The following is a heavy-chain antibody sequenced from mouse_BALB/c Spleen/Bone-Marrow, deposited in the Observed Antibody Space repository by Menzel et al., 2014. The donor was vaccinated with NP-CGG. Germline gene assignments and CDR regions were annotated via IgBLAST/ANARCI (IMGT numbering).Heavy chain of an antibody. CDR1: GYTFTSYY. Sequence: QVQLQQSGAEPVKPGASVKLSCKASGYTFTSYYMYWVKQRPGQGLEWIGEINHSNGYTNFNEKFKSKATLTVDKSSSTAYMQLSSLTSEDSAVYYCTREGAYWGQGTLVTVSA. V-gene: IGHV1S81*02. CDR3: TREGAY. CDR2: INHSNGYT. J-gene: IGHJ3*01.